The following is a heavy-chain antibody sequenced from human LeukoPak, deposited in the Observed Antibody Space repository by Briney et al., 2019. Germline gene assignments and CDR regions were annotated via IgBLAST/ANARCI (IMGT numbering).Heavy chain of an antibody. J-gene: IGHJ1*01. CDR2: ISGSGGST. V-gene: IGHV3-23*01. CDR1: GGTFSSYA. Sequence: SCKASGGTFSSYAMSWVRQAPGKGLEWVSAISGSGGSTYYADSVKGRFTISRDNSKNTLYLQMNSLRAEDTAVYYCAKYFASGSYYKLPHWGQGTLVTVSS. CDR3: AKYFASGSYYKLPH. D-gene: IGHD3-10*01.